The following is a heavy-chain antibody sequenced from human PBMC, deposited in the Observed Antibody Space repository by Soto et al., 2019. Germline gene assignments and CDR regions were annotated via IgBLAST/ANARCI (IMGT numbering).Heavy chain of an antibody. CDR1: GFTFRTYT. V-gene: IGHV3-23*01. CDR3: GKGSGNVVVVAATGY. D-gene: IGHD2-15*01. J-gene: IGHJ4*02. CDR2: IRGSGGST. Sequence: GGSLRLSCVVSGFTFRTYTTNWVRQAPGKGLEWVSAIRGSGGSTYYADSVKGRRTISRDNTTNRLYLQMISLRAEDTAVYYCGKGSGNVVVVAATGYWGQGTLVTVSS.